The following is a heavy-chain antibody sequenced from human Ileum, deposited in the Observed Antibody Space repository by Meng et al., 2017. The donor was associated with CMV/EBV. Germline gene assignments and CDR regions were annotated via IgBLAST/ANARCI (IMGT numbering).Heavy chain of an antibody. V-gene: IGHV3-74*01. CDR1: GFTFSRSW. Sequence: LSCAASGFTFSRSWVHWVRQATGKGLVWVSRVSRDGSATYYADSVEGRFTISRDNAKNTLYLQMNSLRAEDTAVYYCATEETRGWFDPWGQGTLVTVSS. D-gene: IGHD4-11*01. CDR2: VSRDGSAT. J-gene: IGHJ5*02. CDR3: ATEETRGWFDP.